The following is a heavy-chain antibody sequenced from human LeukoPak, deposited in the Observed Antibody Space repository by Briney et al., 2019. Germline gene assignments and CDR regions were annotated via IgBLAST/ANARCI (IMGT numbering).Heavy chain of an antibody. J-gene: IGHJ4*02. CDR1: GGSISTYY. CDR3: ARAVAGAFDY. Sequence: SETLSLTCTVSGGSISTYYWSWIRQPPGKGLEWIGYIDYSGNTNYSPSLKSRVTISVDTSKNQFSLRLTSVTAADTAVYYCARAVAGAFDYWGQGTLVTVSS. V-gene: IGHV4-59*01. D-gene: IGHD6-19*01. CDR2: IDYSGNT.